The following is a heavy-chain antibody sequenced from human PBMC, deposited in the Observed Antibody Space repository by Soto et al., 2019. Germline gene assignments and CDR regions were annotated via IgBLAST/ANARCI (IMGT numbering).Heavy chain of an antibody. CDR2: INHSGST. V-gene: IGHV4-34*01. CDR1: GGSFSGYY. CDR3: ARGRYCSGGSCYFYFDY. D-gene: IGHD2-15*01. Sequence: QVQLQQWGAGLLKPSETLSLTCAVYGGSFSGYYWSWIRQPPGKGLEWIGEINHSGSTNYNPSLKSRVTISGDTSKNQFSLKLSSVTAADTAVYYCARGRYCSGGSCYFYFDYWGQGTLVTVSS. J-gene: IGHJ4*02.